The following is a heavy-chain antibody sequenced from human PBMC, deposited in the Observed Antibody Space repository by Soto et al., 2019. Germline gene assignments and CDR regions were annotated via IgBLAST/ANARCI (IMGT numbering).Heavy chain of an antibody. CDR3: ASQTANYYGSASYYLPFDY. V-gene: IGHV4-59*01. D-gene: IGHD3-10*01. J-gene: IGHJ4*02. CDR1: GGSISSYY. CDR2: IYYTGNT. Sequence: PSGTLSLTRTVSGGSISSYYWSWIPQPPREGLEWIGNIYYTGNTNYNPSLKTRVTISVDTSKNQFSLKLSSVSAADTAVYYCASQTANYYGSASYYLPFDYWGQGTLVTVSS.